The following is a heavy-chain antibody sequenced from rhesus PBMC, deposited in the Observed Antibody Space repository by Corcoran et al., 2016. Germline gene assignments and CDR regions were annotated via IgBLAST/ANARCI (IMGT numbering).Heavy chain of an antibody. D-gene: IGHD3-28*01. Sequence: VQLQESGPGLVKPSETLSLTCAVSGYSISINYWSWVRPAPGKGLAWVSYISNGGGSNTYYADSVKGRFTISRDNSKNTFFLQMNSLRAEDTAVYYCAKVPRSGYDQYYGLDSWGQGVVVTVSS. J-gene: IGHJ6*01. CDR1: GYSISINY. CDR2: ISNGGGSNT. V-gene: IGHV3S5*01. CDR3: AKVPRSGYDQYYGLDS.